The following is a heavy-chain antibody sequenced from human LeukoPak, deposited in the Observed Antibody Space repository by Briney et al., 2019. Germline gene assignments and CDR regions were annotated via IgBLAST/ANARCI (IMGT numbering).Heavy chain of an antibody. Sequence: SETLSLTCTVSGYSISSGYYWGWIRQPPGKGLEWIGNIYHSGSTYYNPSLKSRVTISVDTSKNQFSLKLTSVTATDTAVYYRARSRRSWSTFDYWGQGTLVTVSS. CDR3: ARSRRSWSTFDY. CDR2: IYHSGST. J-gene: IGHJ4*02. D-gene: IGHD6-13*01. CDR1: GYSISSGYY. V-gene: IGHV4-38-2*02.